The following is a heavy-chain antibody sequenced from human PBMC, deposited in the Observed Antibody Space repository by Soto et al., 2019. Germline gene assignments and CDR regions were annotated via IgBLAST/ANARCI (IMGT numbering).Heavy chain of an antibody. Sequence: SETLSLTCAVSAGSISSDRWWIWVRQPPGKGLEWIGEVFHDGRTNYNPSLKSRLTISVDKSKNQFSLNLHSLTAADTAVYFCTSNGFFCLDYWGQGALVTVSS. CDR3: TSNGFFCLDY. V-gene: IGHV4-4*02. CDR2: VFHDGRT. CDR1: AGSISSDRW. D-gene: IGHD3-3*01. J-gene: IGHJ4*02.